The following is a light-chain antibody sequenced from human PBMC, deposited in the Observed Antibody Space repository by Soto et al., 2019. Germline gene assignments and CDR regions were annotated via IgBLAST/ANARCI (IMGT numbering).Light chain of an antibody. CDR3: CSYAGSSTFVA. CDR2: EVT. CDR1: SSDVGSYNL. V-gene: IGLV2-23*02. Sequence: QSALTQPASVSGSPGQSITISCTGTSSDVGSYNLVSWYQQHPGKAPKLIIFEVTKRPSGVSYRFSGSKSGNTASLTISGLQAADEADYYCCSYAGSSTFVAFGGGTKLTVL. J-gene: IGLJ2*01.